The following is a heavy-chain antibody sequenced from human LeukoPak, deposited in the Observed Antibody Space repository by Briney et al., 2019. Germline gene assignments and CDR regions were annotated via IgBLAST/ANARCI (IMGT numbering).Heavy chain of an antibody. CDR3: ARGRWELLGRLDY. V-gene: IGHV1-69*01. D-gene: IGHD1-26*01. J-gene: IGHJ4*01. Sequence: ASVKVSCKASGGTFSSYAISWVRQAPGQGLEWMGGIIPIFGTANYAQKFQGRVTITADESTSTAYMELSSLRSEDTAVYYCARGRWELLGRLDYWGHATLVTGFS. CDR1: GGTFSSYA. CDR2: IIPIFGTA.